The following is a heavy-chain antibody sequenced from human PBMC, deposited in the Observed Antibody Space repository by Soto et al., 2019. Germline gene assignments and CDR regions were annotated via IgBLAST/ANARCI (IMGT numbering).Heavy chain of an antibody. Sequence: GVLRLSCAASGFTLTNYWMHWVRQAPGKGLVWVSRINSNGRSITYADSAKGRFTISRDNATNTLYLQMNSLRVEDTAVYYCARGGAARAYYYYGMDVWGQGTTVTVSS. D-gene: IGHD6-6*01. CDR2: INSNGRSI. J-gene: IGHJ6*02. V-gene: IGHV3-74*01. CDR3: ARGGAARAYYYYGMDV. CDR1: GFTLTNYW.